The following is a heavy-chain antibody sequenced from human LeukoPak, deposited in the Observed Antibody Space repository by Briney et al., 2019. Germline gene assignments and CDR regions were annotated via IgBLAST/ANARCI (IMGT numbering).Heavy chain of an antibody. V-gene: IGHV3-33*01. CDR3: ARDRGGYYRWFDP. CDR1: GFTFSSYG. CDR2: IWYDGSNK. J-gene: IGHJ5*02. D-gene: IGHD3-3*01. Sequence: GGSLRLSCAASGFTFSSYGMHWVRQAPGKGLEWVAVIWYDGSNKYYADSVKGRFTISRDNAKNSLYLQMNSLRAEDTAVYYCARDRGGYYRWFDPWGQGTLVTVSS.